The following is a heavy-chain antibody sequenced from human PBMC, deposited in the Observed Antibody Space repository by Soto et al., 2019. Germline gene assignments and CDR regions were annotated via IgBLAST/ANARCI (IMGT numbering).Heavy chain of an antibody. D-gene: IGHD3-3*01. Sequence: PSETLSLTCTVSGGTISSSGSYWGWVRQPPGKGLEWIVSFYYTGGTYSTYYNPSLKSRVTISVYTPNMQFYLNLRSVTAADTAVYYCASPRQGNYDFLSGYYALDYWGQGTLVTVSS. CDR1: GGTISSSGSY. CDR3: ASPRQGNYDFLSGYYALDY. V-gene: IGHV4-39*01. J-gene: IGHJ4*02. CDR2: FYYTGGTYST.